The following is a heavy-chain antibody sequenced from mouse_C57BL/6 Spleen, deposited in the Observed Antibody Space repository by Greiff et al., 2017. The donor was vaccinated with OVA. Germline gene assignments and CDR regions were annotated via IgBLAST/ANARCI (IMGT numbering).Heavy chain of an antibody. Sequence: EVMLVESGEGLVKPGGSLKLSCAASGFTFSSYAMSWVRQTPEKRLEWVAYISSGGDYIYYADTVKGRFTISRDNARNTLYLQMSSLKSEDTAMYYCTRGENYYGSSSRDFDVWGTGTTVTVSS. CDR1: GFTFSSYA. V-gene: IGHV5-9-1*02. J-gene: IGHJ1*03. D-gene: IGHD1-1*01. CDR3: TRGENYYGSSSRDFDV. CDR2: ISSGGDYI.